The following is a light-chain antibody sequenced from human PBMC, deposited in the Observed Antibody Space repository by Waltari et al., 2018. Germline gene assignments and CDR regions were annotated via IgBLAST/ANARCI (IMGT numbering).Light chain of an antibody. V-gene: IGLV8-61*01. CDR2: KAN. CDR1: SGSLSTTSY. J-gene: IGLJ3*02. Sequence: QTVVTQEPSLSVSPGGTVTLTCALSSGSLSTTSYATWYQETPGQAPRALVYKANARSSGVPDRFSGSIRGNTAALTITGAQADDESDYYCALYMGSGSGVFGGGTRLTVL. CDR3: ALYMGSGSGV.